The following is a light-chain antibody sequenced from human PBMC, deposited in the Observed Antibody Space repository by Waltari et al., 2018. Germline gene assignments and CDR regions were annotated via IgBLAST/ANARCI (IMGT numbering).Light chain of an antibody. CDR2: AGS. Sequence: IQLTQSPSSLSASVGDRVTITCRASQGISSYLAWYQQKPGKAPKLLIYAGSTLPNGVPSRFSGGGFGTDFTLTISSLQPEDFATYYCQQVNSYPFTFGPGTTVDIK. CDR3: QQVNSYPFT. J-gene: IGKJ3*01. V-gene: IGKV1-9*01. CDR1: QGISSY.